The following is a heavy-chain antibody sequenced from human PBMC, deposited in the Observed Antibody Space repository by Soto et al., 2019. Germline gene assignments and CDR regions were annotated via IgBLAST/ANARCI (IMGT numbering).Heavy chain of an antibody. J-gene: IGHJ3*02. CDR3: ARDKAAYYYDSSGRADAFDI. CDR1: GFTFSDYY. Sequence: GGSLRLSCAASGFTFSDYYMSWIRQAPGKGLEWVSYISSSSSYTNYADSVKGRFTISRDNAKNSLYLQMNSLRAEDTAVYYCARDKAAYYYDSSGRADAFDIWGQGAMVTVSS. D-gene: IGHD3-22*01. V-gene: IGHV3-11*06. CDR2: ISSSSSYT.